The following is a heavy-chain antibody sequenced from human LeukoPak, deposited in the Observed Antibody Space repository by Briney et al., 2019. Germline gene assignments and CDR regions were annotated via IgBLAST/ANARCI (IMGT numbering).Heavy chain of an antibody. CDR2: MNPNSGNT. J-gene: IGHJ6*03. V-gene: IGHV1-8*03. CDR1: GYTFTSYD. D-gene: IGHD3-22*01. Sequence: ASVKVSCKASGYTFTSYDINWVRQATGQGLEWMGWMNPNSGNTGYAQKFQGRVTITADKSTSTAYMELSSLRSEDTAVYYCARDYYYDSSGRKRNYYYYYYMDVWGKGTTVTVSS. CDR3: ARDYYYDSSGRKRNYYYYYYMDV.